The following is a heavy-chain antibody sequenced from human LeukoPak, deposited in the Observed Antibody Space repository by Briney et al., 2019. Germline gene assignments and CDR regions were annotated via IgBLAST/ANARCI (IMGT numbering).Heavy chain of an antibody. D-gene: IGHD4-23*01. CDR3: ARLSVVKPFNWFDP. J-gene: IGHJ5*02. CDR1: GFTFSSYA. Sequence: PGRSLRLSCAAPGFTFSSYAMHWVRQAPGKGLVWVSRINSDGSSTSYADSVKGRFTISRDNAKNTLYLQMNSLRAEDTAVYYCARLSVVKPFNWFDPWGQGTLVTVSS. CDR2: INSDGSST. V-gene: IGHV3-74*01.